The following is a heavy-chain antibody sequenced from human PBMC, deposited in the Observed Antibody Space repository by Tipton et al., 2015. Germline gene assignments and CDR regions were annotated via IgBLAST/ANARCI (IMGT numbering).Heavy chain of an antibody. CDR2: IKQDGSAK. CDR1: GFTFSSYW. CDR3: ARDDCSGGTCRYSD. D-gene: IGHD2-15*01. V-gene: IGHV3-7*01. Sequence: SLRLSCAASGFTFSSYWMSWIRQAPEKGLEWVANIKQDGSAKYYADSVKGRFTISRDNAKNSFYLQMNSLRAEDTAVYYCARDDCSGGTCRYSDWGQGTLVTVSS. J-gene: IGHJ4*02.